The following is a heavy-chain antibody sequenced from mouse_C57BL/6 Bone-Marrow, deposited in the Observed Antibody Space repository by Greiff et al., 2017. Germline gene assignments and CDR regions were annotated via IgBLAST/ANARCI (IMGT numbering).Heavy chain of an antibody. CDR1: GYTFTSYW. CDR3: ARYVKNGAY. Sequence: QVQLQQPGAELVRPGSSEKLSCKASGYTFTSYWMHWVKQRPKQGLEWIGNIDPSDSQTNYNQKFKDKATLTVDKSSSTAYMQLSSLTSEDSAVYYCARYVKNGAYWGQGTLVTAPA. J-gene: IGHJ3*01. V-gene: IGHV1-52*01. CDR2: IDPSDSQT.